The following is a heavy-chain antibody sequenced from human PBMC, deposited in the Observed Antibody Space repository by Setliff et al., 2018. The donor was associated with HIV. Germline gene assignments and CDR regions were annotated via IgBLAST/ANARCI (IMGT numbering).Heavy chain of an antibody. CDR3: ARDSEYYYDSSGQADAFDI. CDR2: IYYSGST. J-gene: IGHJ3*02. Sequence: LSLTCTVSGGSISSGDYYWSWIRQPPGKGLEWIGYIYYSGSTYYNPSLKSRVTISVDTSKNQFSLKLSSVTAADTAVYYCARDSEYYYDSSGQADAFDIWGQGTMVTVSS. D-gene: IGHD3-22*01. V-gene: IGHV4-30-4*08. CDR1: GGSISSGDYY.